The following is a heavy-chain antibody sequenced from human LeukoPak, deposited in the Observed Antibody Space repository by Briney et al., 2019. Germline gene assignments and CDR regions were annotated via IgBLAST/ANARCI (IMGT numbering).Heavy chain of an antibody. CDR2: IYHSGST. Sequence: TSQTLSLTCAVSGGSISSGGYSWRWIRQPPGKGLEWIGYIYHSGSTYYNPSLKSRVTISVDRSKNQFSLKLSSVTAAGTAVYYCARDIPFDYWGQGTLVTVSS. CDR1: GGSISSGGYS. V-gene: IGHV4-30-2*01. CDR3: ARDIPFDY. J-gene: IGHJ4*02.